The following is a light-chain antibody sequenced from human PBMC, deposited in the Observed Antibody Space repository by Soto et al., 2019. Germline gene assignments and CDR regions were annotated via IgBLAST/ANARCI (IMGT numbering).Light chain of an antibody. V-gene: IGLV1-44*01. CDR2: SND. CDR1: SSNIGSNT. J-gene: IGLJ3*02. CDR3: AAWDDSLNGWV. Sequence: QSVLTQPPSASGTPGQRVTISCSGSSSNIGSNTVNWYRQLPGTAPKLLIWSNDRRPSGVPDRFSGSKSGTSASLAISGLQSEDEADYYCAAWDDSLNGWVFCGGTKLTVL.